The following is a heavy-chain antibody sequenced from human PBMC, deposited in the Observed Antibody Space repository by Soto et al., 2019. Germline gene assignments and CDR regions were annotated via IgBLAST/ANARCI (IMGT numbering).Heavy chain of an antibody. CDR1: GFTFSSYG. Sequence: GGSLRLSCAASGFTFSSYGMHWVRQAPGKGLEWVAVISYDGSNKYYADSVKGRFTISRDNSKNTLYLQMNSLRAEDTAVYYCANTDFGYWGQGTLVTVSS. CDR2: ISYDGSNK. CDR3: ANTDFGY. J-gene: IGHJ4*02. V-gene: IGHV3-30*18.